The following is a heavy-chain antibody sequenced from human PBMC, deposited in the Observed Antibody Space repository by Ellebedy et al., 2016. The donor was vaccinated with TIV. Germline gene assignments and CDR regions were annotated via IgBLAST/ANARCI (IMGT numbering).Heavy chain of an antibody. J-gene: IGHJ4*02. V-gene: IGHV1-46*01. Sequence: AASVKVSCKASGYTFTSYYMHWVRQAPGQGLEWMGIINPSGGSTSYAQKFQGRVTMTRDTSTSTVYMELSSLRSEDTAVYYCARGGTDIVLMVYAYHFDYWGQGTLVTVSS. D-gene: IGHD2-8*01. CDR1: GYTFTSYY. CDR3: ARGGTDIVLMVYAYHFDY. CDR2: INPSGGST.